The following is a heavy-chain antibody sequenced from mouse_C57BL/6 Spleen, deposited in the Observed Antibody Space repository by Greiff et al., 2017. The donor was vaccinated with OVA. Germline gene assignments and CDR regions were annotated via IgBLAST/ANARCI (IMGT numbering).Heavy chain of an antibody. CDR2: IYPGSGNT. V-gene: IGHV1-66*01. D-gene: IGHD2-2*01. Sequence: QVQLKESGPELVKPGASVKISCKASGYSFTSYYIHWVKQRPGQGLEWIGWIYPGSGNTKYNEKFKGKATLTADTSSSTAYMQLSSLTSEDSAVYYCARWLPYAMDYWGQGTSVTVSS. CDR3: ARWLPYAMDY. J-gene: IGHJ4*01. CDR1: GYSFTSYY.